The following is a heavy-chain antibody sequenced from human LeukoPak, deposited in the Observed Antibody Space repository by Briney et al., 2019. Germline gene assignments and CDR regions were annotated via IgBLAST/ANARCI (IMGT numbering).Heavy chain of an antibody. CDR3: ARGSSGYYKHAFDI. CDR2: IYYSGST. V-gene: IGHV4-59*11. Sequence: PSETLSLTCTVSGGSISSHYWSWLRQPPGKGLEWMGYIYYSGSTNYNPSLKSRVTISVDTSKNQFSLKLSSVTAADTAVYYCARGSSGYYKHAFDIWGQGTMVTVSS. CDR1: GGSISSHY. D-gene: IGHD3-22*01. J-gene: IGHJ3*02.